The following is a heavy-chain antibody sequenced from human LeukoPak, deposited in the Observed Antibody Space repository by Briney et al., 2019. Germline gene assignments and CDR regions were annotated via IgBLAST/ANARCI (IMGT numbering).Heavy chain of an antibody. CDR3: TKRVKYGGTWDHFAD. Sequence: GGSLRLSCAASGFTFNNYRMSWVRQAPGKGLEWVSTVNADGGNTYYADSVKGRFTISRDNSKSTLILQMNSLRVEDTALYYCTKRVKYGGTWDHFADWGQGTLVTVSS. J-gene: IGHJ4*02. CDR2: VNADGGNT. V-gene: IGHV3-23*01. CDR1: GFTFNNYR. D-gene: IGHD1-26*01.